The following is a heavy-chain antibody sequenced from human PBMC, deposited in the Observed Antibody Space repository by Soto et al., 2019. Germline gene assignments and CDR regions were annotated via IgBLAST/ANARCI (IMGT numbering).Heavy chain of an antibody. CDR3: ARNLMDYDILTGYYMAHYFDY. V-gene: IGHV1-3*01. CDR2: INAGNGNT. J-gene: IGHJ4*02. D-gene: IGHD3-9*01. Sequence: ASVKVSCKASGYTFTNYAMHWVLQAPGQRLEWMGWINAGNGNTKYSQKFQGRVTITRDTSASTAYMELSSLRSEDTAVYYCARNLMDYDILTGYYMAHYFDYWGQGTLVTVSS. CDR1: GYTFTNYA.